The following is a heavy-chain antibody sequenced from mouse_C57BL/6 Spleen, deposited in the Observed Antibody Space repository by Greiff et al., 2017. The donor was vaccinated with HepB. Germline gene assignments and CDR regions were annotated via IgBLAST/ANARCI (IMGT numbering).Heavy chain of an antibody. V-gene: IGHV5-6*02. CDR1: GFTFSSYG. CDR3: ARQDYGSSYWFAY. Sequence: MLVESGGDLVKPGGSLKLSRAASGFTFSSYGMSWVRQTPDKRLEWVATISSGGSYTYYPDSVKGRFTISRDNAKNTLYLQMSSLKSEDTAMYYCARQDYGSSYWFAYWGQGTLVTVSA. CDR2: ISSGGSYT. D-gene: IGHD1-1*01. J-gene: IGHJ3*01.